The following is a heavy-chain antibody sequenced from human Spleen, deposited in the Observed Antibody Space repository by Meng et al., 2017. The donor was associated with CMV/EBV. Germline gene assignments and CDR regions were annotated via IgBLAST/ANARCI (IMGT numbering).Heavy chain of an antibody. V-gene: IGHV3-30*02. CDR2: IRPDGNNK. J-gene: IGHJ5*02. CDR1: GFDFNSYG. Sequence: GESLKISCAASGFDFNSYGMHWVRQAPGKGLEWVAFIRPDGNNKYYGDSVKGRFTISRDNSKNTLYLQMNTLTSEDTAVYYCAIEGGYCSSTSCPGDSWGQGTLVTVSS. CDR3: AIEGGYCSSTSCPGDS. D-gene: IGHD2-2*01.